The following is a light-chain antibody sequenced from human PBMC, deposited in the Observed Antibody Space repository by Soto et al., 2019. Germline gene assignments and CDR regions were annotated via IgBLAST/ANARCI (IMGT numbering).Light chain of an antibody. Sequence: EIVMTQSPATLSVSPGERATLSCRASQSVSSNLAWYQQKPGQAPRLLIYGASTRATGIPARFSGSGSGTEFTLTISSLQSEDFAVYYCQQGITFGHGTRLEIK. V-gene: IGKV3-15*01. CDR2: GAS. J-gene: IGKJ5*01. CDR3: QQGIT. CDR1: QSVSSN.